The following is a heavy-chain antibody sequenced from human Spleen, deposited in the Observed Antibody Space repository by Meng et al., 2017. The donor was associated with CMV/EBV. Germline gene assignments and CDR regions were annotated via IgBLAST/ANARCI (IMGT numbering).Heavy chain of an antibody. CDR2: ISGNTGFI. CDR1: GFTFDDFA. Sequence: SLKISCTASGFTFDDFAMHWVRQTPGEGLEWVSGISGNTGFIGYADSVKGRFTISRDNAKNSLDLQMNSLRAEDTALYYCARGGRYYYESSGYYYFDYWGQGALVTVSS. CDR3: ARGGRYYYESSGYYYFDY. D-gene: IGHD3-22*01. V-gene: IGHV3-9*01. J-gene: IGHJ4*02.